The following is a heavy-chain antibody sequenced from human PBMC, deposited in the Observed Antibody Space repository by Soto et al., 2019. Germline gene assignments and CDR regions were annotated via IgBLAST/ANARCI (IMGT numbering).Heavy chain of an antibody. CDR1: GGSISSYY. J-gene: IGHJ3*02. Sequence: SETLSLTCTVSGGSISSYYWSWIRQPPGKGLEWIGYIYYSGSTNYNPSLKSRVTMSVDTSKNQFSLKLSSVTAADTAVYYCARHDSSGYYYIGAFDIWGQGTMVTVSS. CDR3: ARHDSSGYYYIGAFDI. CDR2: IYYSGST. D-gene: IGHD3-22*01. V-gene: IGHV4-59*08.